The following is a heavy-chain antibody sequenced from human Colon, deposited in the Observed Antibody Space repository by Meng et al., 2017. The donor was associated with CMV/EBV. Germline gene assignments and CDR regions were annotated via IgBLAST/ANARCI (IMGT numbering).Heavy chain of an antibody. J-gene: IGHJ4*02. Sequence: LHIKESGPGLWKASETLSLNCTVYCDTINSNNYNWGWIRQPPGKGLEWIGNVYYTEGTYYNPSLKSRVTISIDTSMNQLSLKLSSVTDADTAIYYCVRGGTAMVAHFDYWGQGALVTVSS. CDR1: CDTINSNNYN. V-gene: IGHV4-39*07. D-gene: IGHD5-18*01. CDR2: VYYTEGT. CDR3: VRGGTAMVAHFDY.